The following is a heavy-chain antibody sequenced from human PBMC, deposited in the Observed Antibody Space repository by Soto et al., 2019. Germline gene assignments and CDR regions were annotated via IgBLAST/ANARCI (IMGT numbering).Heavy chain of an antibody. V-gene: IGHV3-23*01. D-gene: IGHD2-15*01. CDR1: GFSFDSHS. CDR3: AKSGGARWRTYSLDA. J-gene: IGHJ5*02. Sequence: EVQLLESGGGLVQPGGSLKLSCAASGFSFDSHSMSWVRQAPGKGLEWVPGISASGYSKYHADSVRGRFTISRDNSWNPLTLQMNSLKAEDTALYYCAKSGGARWRTYSLDAWGQGTVVTVSS. CDR2: ISASGYSK.